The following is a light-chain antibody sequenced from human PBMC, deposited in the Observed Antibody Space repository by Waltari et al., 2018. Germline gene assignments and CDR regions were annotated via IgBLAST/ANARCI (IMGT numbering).Light chain of an antibody. CDR2: GAS. CDR3: QQYGASPLT. V-gene: IGKV3-20*01. J-gene: IGKJ4*01. Sequence: EIVLTQSPGTLSLSPGERATLSCRASQTVCSNYLAWYQQKIGQAPRLLIYGASSRATGTPDRFSGGGSGTDVTLTISRLEPEDLAVYFCQQYGASPLTFGGGTKVEIK. CDR1: QTVCSNY.